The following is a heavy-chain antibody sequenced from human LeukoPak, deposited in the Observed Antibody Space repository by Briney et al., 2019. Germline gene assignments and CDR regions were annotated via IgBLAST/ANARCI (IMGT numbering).Heavy chain of an antibody. CDR3: ARDLHFWSGYYDVYYFDY. J-gene: IGHJ4*02. CDR1: GYTFTGYY. D-gene: IGHD3-3*02. CDR2: INPNSGGT. Sequence: GASVKVSCKASGYTFTGYYMHWVRQAPGQGLEWMGRINPNSGGTNYAQKFQGRVTMTRDTSISTAYMELSRLRSDDTAEYYCARDLHFWSGYYDVYYFDYWGQGTLVTVSS. V-gene: IGHV1-2*06.